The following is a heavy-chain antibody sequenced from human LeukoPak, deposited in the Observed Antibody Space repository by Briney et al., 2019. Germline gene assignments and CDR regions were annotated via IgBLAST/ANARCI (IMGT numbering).Heavy chain of an antibody. J-gene: IGHJ6*02. D-gene: IGHD3-10*01. V-gene: IGHV3-43*02. CDR2: ISGDGGST. CDR3: AKTKWFGELAYYYYGMDV. CDR1: GFTFEDYA. Sequence: PGGSLRLSCTASGFTFEDYAMHWVRQAPGKGLEWVSLISGDGGSTYYAYSVKGRFTISRDNSKNSLYLQMNSLRTEDTALYYYAKTKWFGELAYYYYGMDVWGQGTTVTVSS.